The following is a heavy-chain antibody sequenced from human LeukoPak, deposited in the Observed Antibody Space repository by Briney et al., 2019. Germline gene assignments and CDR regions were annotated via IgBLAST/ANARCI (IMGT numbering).Heavy chain of an antibody. CDR3: ARQYSGSYYGGLYYFDY. V-gene: IGHV5-51*01. Sequence: GESLQISCKGSGYTFTSYWIGWVRQMPGKGLEWMGIIYPGDSDTRYSPSFQGQVTISADKSISTAYLQWSSLKASDTAMYYCARQYSGSYYGGLYYFDYWGQGTLVTVSS. CDR1: GYTFTSYW. J-gene: IGHJ4*02. CDR2: IYPGDSDT. D-gene: IGHD1-26*01.